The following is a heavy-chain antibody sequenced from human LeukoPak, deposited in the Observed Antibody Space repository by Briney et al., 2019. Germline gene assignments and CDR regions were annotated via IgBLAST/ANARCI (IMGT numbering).Heavy chain of an antibody. CDR1: AVSIITHQ. V-gene: IGHV4-59*11. CDR2: IYYSGST. CDR3: ARDLVTVTKGFDI. D-gene: IGHD4-17*01. J-gene: IGHJ3*02. Sequence: SAPLSHTCPVPAVSIITHQRSWSPHHPGQGLARIGYIYYSGSTNYNPPLKSRVTISVDTSKNQFSLKLSSVTTADTAVYYCARDLVTVTKGFDIWGLGTMVSVSS.